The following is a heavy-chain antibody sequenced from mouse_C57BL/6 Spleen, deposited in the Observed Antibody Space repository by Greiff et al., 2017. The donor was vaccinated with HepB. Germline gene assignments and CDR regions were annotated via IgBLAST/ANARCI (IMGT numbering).Heavy chain of an antibody. Sequence: VQLQQSGAELVKPGASVKISCKASGYAFSSYWMNWVKQRPGMGLEWIGQIYPGDGDTNYNGKFKGKATLTADKSSSTAYMQLSSLTSEDSAVYFCAREKGYDGSMDYWGQGTSVTVSS. D-gene: IGHD2-2*01. CDR1: GYAFSSYW. CDR3: AREKGYDGSMDY. V-gene: IGHV1-80*01. CDR2: IYPGDGDT. J-gene: IGHJ4*01.